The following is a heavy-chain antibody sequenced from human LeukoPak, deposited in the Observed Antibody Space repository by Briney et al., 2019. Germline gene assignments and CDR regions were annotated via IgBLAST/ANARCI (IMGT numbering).Heavy chain of an antibody. D-gene: IGHD3-22*01. CDR1: GGSISSYF. CDR2: IYYSGST. J-gene: IGHJ4*02. CDR3: ARRAYSSGYYFFDY. Sequence: PSETLSLTCTVSGGSISSYFWNWIRQPPGKGPEWIGYIYYSGSTNYNPSLKSRDTISIDTSKNQFSLKLSSVTAADTAVYYCARRAYSSGYYFFDYWGQGTLVTVSS. V-gene: IGHV4-59*01.